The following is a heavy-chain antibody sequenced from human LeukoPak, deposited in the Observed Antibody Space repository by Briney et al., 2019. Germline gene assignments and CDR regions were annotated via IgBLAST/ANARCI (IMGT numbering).Heavy chain of an antibody. CDR3: ARETEDYDTLTGYRRAYYCDY. Sequence: LSGGSLRLSCEASEFTFSGYSMNWVRQAPGKGLEWVSYISSSGSTIYYADSVKGRFTISRDNAKNSLYLQMNSLRAEDTAVYYCARETEDYDTLTGYRRAYYCDYWGQGTLVTVSS. CDR2: ISSSGSTI. CDR1: EFTFSGYS. V-gene: IGHV3-48*04. J-gene: IGHJ4*02. D-gene: IGHD3-9*01.